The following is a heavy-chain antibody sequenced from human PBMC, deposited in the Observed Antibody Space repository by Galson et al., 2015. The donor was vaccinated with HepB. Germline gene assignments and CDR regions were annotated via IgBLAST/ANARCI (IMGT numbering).Heavy chain of an antibody. J-gene: IGHJ4*02. V-gene: IGHV1-69*04. Sequence: SCKASGGTFSSYAISWVRQAPGQGLEWMGRIIPILGIANYAQKFQGRVTITADKSTSTAYMELSSLRSEDTAVYYCAASMTYYYGSGGNYWGQGTLVTVSS. D-gene: IGHD3-10*01. CDR3: AASMTYYYGSGGNY. CDR1: GGTFSSYA. CDR2: IIPILGIA.